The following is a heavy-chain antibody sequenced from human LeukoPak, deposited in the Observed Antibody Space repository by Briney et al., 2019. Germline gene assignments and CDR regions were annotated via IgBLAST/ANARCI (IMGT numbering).Heavy chain of an antibody. V-gene: IGHV3-48*02. CDR2: ISSSSSTI. J-gene: IGHJ4*02. Sequence: GGSLRLSCAASRFTFSSYSMNWVRQAPGKGLEWVSYISSSSSTIYYADSVKGRFTISRDNAKNSLYLQMNSLRDEDTAVYYCARVIGYCSGGSCYSDYWGQGTLVTVSS. D-gene: IGHD2-15*01. CDR3: ARVIGYCSGGSCYSDY. CDR1: RFTFSSYS.